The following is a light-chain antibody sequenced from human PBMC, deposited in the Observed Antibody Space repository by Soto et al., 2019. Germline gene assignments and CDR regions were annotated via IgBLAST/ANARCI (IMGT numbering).Light chain of an antibody. V-gene: IGKV3-15*01. Sequence: PPYTVFSYTPYRPTHSCRPSQSVRSNLAWYQQKPGQAPRLVIYAASTRATGIQDRFSGSVSGTEFTLTISSLQSEDFAVYYCQQRTKGTPITFAEGTRLEIK. CDR1: QSVRSN. J-gene: IGKJ5*01. CDR2: AAS. CDR3: QQRTKGTPIT.